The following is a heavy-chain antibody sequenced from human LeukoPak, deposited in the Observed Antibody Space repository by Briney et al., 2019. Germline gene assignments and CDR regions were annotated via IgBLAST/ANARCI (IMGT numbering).Heavy chain of an antibody. V-gene: IGHV1-69*13. CDR3: ARTAIIAAGTTQYYYYYMDV. D-gene: IGHD6-13*01. Sequence: SVKVSCKASGGTFSSYAINWVRQAPGQGLEWMGGIIPMFGAANYAEKFQGRVTITADESTSTAYMEVSSLRFDDTAVYYCARTAIIAAGTTQYYYYYMDVWGKGTTVTTSS. CDR2: IIPMFGAA. CDR1: GGTFSSYA. J-gene: IGHJ6*03.